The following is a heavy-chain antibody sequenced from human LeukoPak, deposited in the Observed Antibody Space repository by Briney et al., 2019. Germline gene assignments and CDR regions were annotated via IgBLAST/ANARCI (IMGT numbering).Heavy chain of an antibody. Sequence: SETLSLTCTVSGGSIRSYYCIWIRQPPGKGLEWIGYIYYSGSTNYNPSFKSRVPISVDTSKNQFSLNLSSVTAADTAVYYCARGLGGYYYYGMDVWGQGTTVTVSS. CDR1: GGSIRSYY. CDR3: ARGLGGYYYYGMDV. D-gene: IGHD3-16*01. V-gene: IGHV4-59*01. J-gene: IGHJ6*02. CDR2: IYYSGST.